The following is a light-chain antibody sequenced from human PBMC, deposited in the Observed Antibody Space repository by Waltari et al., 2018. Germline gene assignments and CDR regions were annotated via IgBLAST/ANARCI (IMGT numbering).Light chain of an antibody. CDR1: SGDIGRNY. CDR2: EDV. J-gene: IGLJ2*01. V-gene: IGLV6-57*04. CDR3: QSYDSKVV. Sequence: FMLTQPHSVSESPGKTVTISCTRSSGDIGRNYVQWFQQRPGSAPVTVIYEDVLTPSEVPARFSASIDRSSNSASLTISGLRTDDEADYYCQSYDSKVVFGGGTRLTVL.